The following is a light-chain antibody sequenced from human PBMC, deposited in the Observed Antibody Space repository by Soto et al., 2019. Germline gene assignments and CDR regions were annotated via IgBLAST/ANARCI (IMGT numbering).Light chain of an antibody. Sequence: EIVLTQSPGTLSLSPGDTATLSCRASQSLSDSQLAWYQQKPGQAPRLVISGASSRATGIPDRLTGSGSGTDFTLTISRLEPEDFEVYYCQQYGSSPPTLGQGTKVDIK. V-gene: IGKV3-20*01. CDR2: GAS. CDR3: QQYGSSPPT. CDR1: QSLSDSQ. J-gene: IGKJ1*01.